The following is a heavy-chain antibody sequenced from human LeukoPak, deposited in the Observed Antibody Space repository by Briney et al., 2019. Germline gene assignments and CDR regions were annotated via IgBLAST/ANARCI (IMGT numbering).Heavy chain of an antibody. CDR1: GFTFSSYS. J-gene: IGHJ4*02. CDR3: ARGYYDFWSGYPLDY. Sequence: GGSLRLSCAASGFTFSSYSMNWVRQAPGKGLEWVSYISSSSSTIYYADSVKGRFTISRDNAKNSLYLQMNSLRAEDTAVYYCARGYYDFWSGYPLDYWGQGTLVTVSS. V-gene: IGHV3-48*01. D-gene: IGHD3-3*01. CDR2: ISSSSSTI.